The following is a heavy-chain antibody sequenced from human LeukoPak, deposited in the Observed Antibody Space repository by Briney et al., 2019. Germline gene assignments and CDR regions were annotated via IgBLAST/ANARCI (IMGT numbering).Heavy chain of an antibody. CDR2: IYYSGST. Sequence: SETLSLTCTVSGGSISSYYWSWIRQPPGKGLEWIGYIYYSGSTNYNPSLKSRVTISVDTSKNQFSLKLSSVTAADTAVYYCARTHYSSSWTPLYYYYYMDVWGKGTTVTVPS. CDR1: GGSISSYY. D-gene: IGHD6-13*01. J-gene: IGHJ6*03. CDR3: ARTHYSSSWTPLYYYYYMDV. V-gene: IGHV4-59*08.